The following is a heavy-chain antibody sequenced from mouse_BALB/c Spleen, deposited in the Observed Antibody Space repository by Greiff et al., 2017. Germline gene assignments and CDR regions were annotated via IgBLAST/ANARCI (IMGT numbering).Heavy chain of an antibody. CDR3: TRSYYDYDYFVY. Sequence: VQLQQSGTVLARPGASVKMSCKASGYSFTSYWMHWVKQRPGQGLEWIGAIYPGNSDTSYNQKFKGKAKLTAVTSASTAYMELSSLTNEDSAVYYCTRSYYDYDYFVYWGQGTTLTVSS. CDR1: GYSFTSYW. CDR2: IYPGNSDT. J-gene: IGHJ2*01. V-gene: IGHV1-5*01. D-gene: IGHD2-4*01.